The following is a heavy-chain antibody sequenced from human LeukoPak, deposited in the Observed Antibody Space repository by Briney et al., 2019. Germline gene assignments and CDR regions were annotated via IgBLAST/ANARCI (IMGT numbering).Heavy chain of an antibody. V-gene: IGHV4-34*01. D-gene: IGHD2-2*01. CDR1: GGSFSGYY. CDR3: ARGGAYCSSTSCYDPSEAWFDP. Sequence: SETLSLTCAVYGGSFSGYYWSWIRQPPGKGLEWIGEINHSGSTNYNPSLKSRVTISVDTSKNQFSLKLSSVTAADTAVCYCARGGAYCSSTSCYDPSEAWFDPWGQGTLVTVSS. J-gene: IGHJ5*02. CDR2: INHSGST.